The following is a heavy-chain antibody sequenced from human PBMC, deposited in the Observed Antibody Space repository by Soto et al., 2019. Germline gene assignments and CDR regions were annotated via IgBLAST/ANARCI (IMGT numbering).Heavy chain of an antibody. Sequence: EVQLVESGGGLVKPGGSLRLSCAASGFTFSSYSMNWVRLAPGKGLEWVSSISSSSSYIYYADSVKGRFTISRDNAKNSLYLQMNSLRAEDTAVYYCARPLTLTAPGAYYYYRMDVWGQGTTVTVSS. CDR1: GFTFSSYS. CDR2: ISSSSSYI. CDR3: ARPLTLTAPGAYYYYRMDV. D-gene: IGHD6-13*01. V-gene: IGHV3-21*01. J-gene: IGHJ6*02.